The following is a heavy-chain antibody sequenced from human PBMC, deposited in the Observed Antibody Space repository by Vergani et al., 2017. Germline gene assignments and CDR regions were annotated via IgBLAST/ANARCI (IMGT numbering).Heavy chain of an antibody. CDR1: GGSISSGSYY. Sequence: QVQLQESGPGLVKPSQTLSLTCTVSGGSISSGSYYWSWIRQPPGKGLEWIGLIYTSGSTNYNPSLKSRVTISVDTSKNQFSLKLSPVTAADTAVYYCARVAVAGPEYFQHWGQGTLVTVYS. J-gene: IGHJ1*01. CDR2: IYTSGST. D-gene: IGHD6-19*01. CDR3: ARVAVAGPEYFQH. V-gene: IGHV4-61*02.